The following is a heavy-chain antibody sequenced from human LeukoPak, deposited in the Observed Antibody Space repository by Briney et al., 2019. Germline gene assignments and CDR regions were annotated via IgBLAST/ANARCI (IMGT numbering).Heavy chain of an antibody. CDR2: INHSGST. D-gene: IGHD5/OR15-5a*01. J-gene: IGHJ6*03. Sequence: SETLSLTCTVSGGSISSSSYYWGWIRQPPGKGLEWIGEINHSGSTNYNPSLKSRVTISVDTSKNQFSLKLSSVTAADTAVYYCARVKSTYYYMDVWGKGTTVTVSS. V-gene: IGHV4-39*07. CDR1: GGSISSSSYY. CDR3: ARVKSTYYYMDV.